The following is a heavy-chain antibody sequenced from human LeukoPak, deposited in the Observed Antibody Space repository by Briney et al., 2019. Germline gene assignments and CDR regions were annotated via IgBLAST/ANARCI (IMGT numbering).Heavy chain of an antibody. V-gene: IGHV1-8*03. CDR3: ARTSGSYYSDY. J-gene: IGHJ4*02. Sequence: ASVKVSCKASGYTFTSYDVNWVRQATGQGLEWMGWMNPNSGNTGYAQKFQGRVTITRNTSISTAYMELSSLRSEDTAVYYCARTSGSYYSDYWGQGTLVTVSS. CDR2: MNPNSGNT. D-gene: IGHD1-26*01. CDR1: GYTFTSYD.